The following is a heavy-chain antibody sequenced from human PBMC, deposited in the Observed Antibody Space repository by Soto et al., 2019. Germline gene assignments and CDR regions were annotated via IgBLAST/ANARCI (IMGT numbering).Heavy chain of an antibody. Sequence: SETLSLTCIVSGDSISSSSHSWGWVRQPPGKGLEWIANIYYSGNLYYNPSLKSRVTVSVDTSRNQFSLNLKSVPAADTAVYYCARHQSIGYFFDYWGQGTLVTVSS. CDR3: ARHQSIGYFFDY. V-gene: IGHV4-39*01. CDR2: IYYSGNL. CDR1: GDSISSSSHS. J-gene: IGHJ4*02. D-gene: IGHD6-13*01.